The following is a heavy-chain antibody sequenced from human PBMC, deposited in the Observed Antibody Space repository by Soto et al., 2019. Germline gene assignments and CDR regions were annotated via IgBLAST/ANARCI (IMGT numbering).Heavy chain of an antibody. CDR2: ISSISNTI. V-gene: IGHV3-48*01. CDR1: GFTFSTYS. J-gene: IGHJ4*02. CDR3: ARDRGCSGGICYRDLGY. Sequence: PGGSLRLSCAASGFTFSTYSMSWVRQAPGKGLEWVSYISSISNTIYYADSVKGRFTISRDNAKNSLYLHVNSLSAEDTAVYYCARDRGCSGGICYRDLGYWGQGTLVTVS. D-gene: IGHD2-15*01.